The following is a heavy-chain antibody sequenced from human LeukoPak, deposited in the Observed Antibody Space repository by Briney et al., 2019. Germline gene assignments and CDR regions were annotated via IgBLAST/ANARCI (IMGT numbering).Heavy chain of an antibody. CDR3: ARKGGELSHDASDI. Sequence: PGRSLRVSCAPSGFTFSFYGMQWVRQAPGKGLEWVAVIWFDGSNKYYADSVKGRFTISRDNSKNTLYLQMINLRVEDTAVYYCARKGGELSHDASDIWGQGTMVTVSS. CDR1: GFTFSFYG. CDR2: IWFDGSNK. V-gene: IGHV3-33*01. D-gene: IGHD3-10*01. J-gene: IGHJ3*02.